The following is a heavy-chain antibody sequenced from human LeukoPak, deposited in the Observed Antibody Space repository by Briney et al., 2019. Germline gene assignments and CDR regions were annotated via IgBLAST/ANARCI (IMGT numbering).Heavy chain of an antibody. Sequence: GGSLRLSCAASGFTFSRSGLHWVRQAPGKGLEWVAFIRDDGSTRYYADSVKGRFTVSRDNSKNTLNLHKDSLRTEETAVYYCAKVPHSWGLFDSWGQGTLVTVSS. J-gene: IGHJ4*02. CDR3: AKVPHSWGLFDS. V-gene: IGHV3-30*02. D-gene: IGHD3-16*01. CDR2: IRDDGSTR. CDR1: GFTFSRSG.